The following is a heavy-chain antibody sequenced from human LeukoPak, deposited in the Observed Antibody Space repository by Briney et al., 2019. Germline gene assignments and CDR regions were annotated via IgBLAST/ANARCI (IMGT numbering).Heavy chain of an antibody. CDR3: ATYSVTGAWAEYFLH. D-gene: IGHD5/OR15-5a*01. Sequence: SETLSLTCTVSGGSISSYYWSWIRQPAGKGLEWIGRIYTSGTTYYNPSLKSRFTMSIDTSKNQFSLKLSSVTAADTAVYYCATYSVTGAWAEYFLHWGQGTLVTVSS. CDR2: IYTSGTT. V-gene: IGHV4-4*07. CDR1: GGSISSYY. J-gene: IGHJ1*01.